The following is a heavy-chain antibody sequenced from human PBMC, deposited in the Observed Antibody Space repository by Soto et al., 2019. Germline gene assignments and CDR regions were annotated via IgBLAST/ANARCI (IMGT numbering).Heavy chain of an antibody. V-gene: IGHV3-15*01. J-gene: IGHJ5*02. Sequence: EVQLVESGGGLVKTGGSLRLSCAASGFTFSNAWMTWVRQAPGKGLEWVGRIKCKSDGETTDYAAPVKGRFTISREDSRYTLYLQMNSLNTEDTSVYYFTTDGPYRRSSLWFEPWGQGTLVTVSS. CDR2: IKCKSDGETT. CDR3: TTDGPYRRSSLWFEP. CDR1: GFTFSNAW. D-gene: IGHD6-6*01.